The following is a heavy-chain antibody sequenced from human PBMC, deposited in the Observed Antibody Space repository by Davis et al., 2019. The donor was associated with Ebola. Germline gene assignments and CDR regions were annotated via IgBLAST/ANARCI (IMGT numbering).Heavy chain of an antibody. V-gene: IGHV3-74*01. CDR3: TTLEHVTDYDY. D-gene: IGHD1/OR15-1a*01. CDR1: GFTFSNYA. J-gene: IGHJ4*02. CDR2: TNSDGSIT. Sequence: GESLKISCAASGFTFSNYAMNWVRQAPGKGLVWVSRTNSDGSITSYADSVKGRFTISRDNSKNTLYLQMNLLRPDDTGVYYCTTLEHVTDYDYWGLGTRVIVSS.